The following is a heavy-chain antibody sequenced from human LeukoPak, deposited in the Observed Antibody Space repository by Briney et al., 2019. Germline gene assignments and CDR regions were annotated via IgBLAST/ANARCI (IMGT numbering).Heavy chain of an antibody. Sequence: ASVKVSCKVSGYTPTELSMHWVRQAPGKGLEWMGGFDPEDGETIYAQKFQGRVTMTEDTSTDTAYMELSSLRSEDTAVYYCATDQYYYGSGSTRFDYWGQGTLVTVSS. CDR1: GYTPTELS. V-gene: IGHV1-24*01. CDR3: ATDQYYYGSGSTRFDY. D-gene: IGHD3-10*01. J-gene: IGHJ4*02. CDR2: FDPEDGET.